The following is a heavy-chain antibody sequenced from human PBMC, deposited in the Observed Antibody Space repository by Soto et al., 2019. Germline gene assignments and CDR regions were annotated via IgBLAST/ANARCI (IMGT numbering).Heavy chain of an antibody. CDR3: ARDSYTRY. D-gene: IGHD4-4*01. CDR2: IYNDGST. V-gene: IGHV3-66*01. J-gene: IGHJ4*02. CDR1: GFIVSTSY. Sequence: VQLVESGGGLVQPGGSLRLSCAVSGFIVSTSYMSWVRQAPGKGLQWVSIIYNDGSTYYADSVKGRFTVSRDDSKNTLYLEILSLRAEDTAVYYCARDSYTRYWGQGTLVTVSS.